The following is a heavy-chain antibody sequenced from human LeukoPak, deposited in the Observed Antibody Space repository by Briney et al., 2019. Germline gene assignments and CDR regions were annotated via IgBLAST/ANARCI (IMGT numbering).Heavy chain of an antibody. J-gene: IGHJ4*02. CDR1: GFTVSSNF. CDR3: ANHYG. V-gene: IGHV3-53*01. D-gene: IGHD3-16*01. CDR2: IHNDYRT. Sequence: GGSLRLSCAASGFTVSSNFMHWVRQAPGKGLEWAAGIHNDYRTFYADSVKGRFTILRDDSANTVYLQMNSLRAEDTAIFYCANHYGGGQGALVTVSS.